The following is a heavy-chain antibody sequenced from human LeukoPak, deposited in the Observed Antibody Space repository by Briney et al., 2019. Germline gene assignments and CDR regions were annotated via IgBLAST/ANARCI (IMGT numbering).Heavy chain of an antibody. CDR1: GFTFDDYA. CDR2: ISWNSGSI. V-gene: IGHV3-9*01. D-gene: IGHD3-10*01. CDR3: AKDVDGSGSYYKSFSAFDI. Sequence: GGSLRLSCAASGFTFDDYAMHWVRQAPGKGLEWVSGISWNSGSIGYADSVKGRFTISRDNAKNSLYLQMNSLRAEDTALYYCAKDVDGSGSYYKSFSAFDIWGQGTMVTVSS. J-gene: IGHJ3*02.